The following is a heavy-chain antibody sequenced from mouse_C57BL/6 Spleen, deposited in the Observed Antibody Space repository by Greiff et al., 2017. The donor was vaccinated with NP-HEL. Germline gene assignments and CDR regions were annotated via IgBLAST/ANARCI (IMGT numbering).Heavy chain of an antibody. Sequence: QVQLQQSGPELVKPGASVKISCKASGYAFSSSWMNWVKQRPGKGLAWIGRIYPGDGDTNYNGKFKGKATLTADKSSSKTYMQLSSRTSEYSAVYFCARKRDYDYVAMDYWGQGTSVTVAS. J-gene: IGHJ4*01. CDR1: GYAFSSSW. CDR2: IYPGDGDT. V-gene: IGHV1-82*01. CDR3: ARKRDYDYVAMDY. D-gene: IGHD2-4*01.